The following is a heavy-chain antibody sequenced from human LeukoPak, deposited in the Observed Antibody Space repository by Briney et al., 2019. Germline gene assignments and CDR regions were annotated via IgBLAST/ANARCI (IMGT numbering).Heavy chain of an antibody. Sequence: SETLSLTCTVSGYSISSGYYWGWIRQPPGKGLEWIGSIYHSGSTYYNPSLKSRVTISVDTSKNQFSLKLSSVTAADTAVYYCARGEDLLRYFDWLLSPGVTFDYWGQGTLVTVSS. V-gene: IGHV4-38-2*02. J-gene: IGHJ4*02. CDR2: IYHSGST. CDR3: ARGEDLLRYFDWLLSPGVTFDY. D-gene: IGHD3-9*01. CDR1: GYSISSGYY.